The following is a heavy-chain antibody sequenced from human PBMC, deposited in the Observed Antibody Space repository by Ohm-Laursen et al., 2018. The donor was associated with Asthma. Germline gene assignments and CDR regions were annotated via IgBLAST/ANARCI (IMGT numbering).Heavy chain of an antibody. V-gene: IGHV3-30-3*01. D-gene: IGHD2/OR15-2a*01. Sequence: SLRLSCSASGFTFRSYAMHWVRQAPGKGLEWVAVISYDGSNKYYADSVKGRFTISRDNSKNTLYLQMNSLRAEDTAVYYCARDGTTLFLYYFDYWGQGTLVTVSS. CDR2: ISYDGSNK. J-gene: IGHJ4*02. CDR3: ARDGTTLFLYYFDY. CDR1: GFTFRSYA.